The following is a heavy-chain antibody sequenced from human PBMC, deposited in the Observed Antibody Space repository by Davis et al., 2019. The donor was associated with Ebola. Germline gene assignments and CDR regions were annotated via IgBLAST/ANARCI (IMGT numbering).Heavy chain of an antibody. CDR3: ARDRGMITFGGVID. V-gene: IGHV1-18*01. CDR2: ISAYNGNT. J-gene: IGHJ4*02. D-gene: IGHD3-16*02. CDR1: GGTFSSYA. Sequence: ASVKVFCKASGGTFSSYAISWVRQAPGQGLEWMGWISAYNGNTNYAQKLQGRVTMTTDTSTSTAYMELRSLRSDDTAVYYCARDRGMITFGGVIDWGQGTLVTVSS.